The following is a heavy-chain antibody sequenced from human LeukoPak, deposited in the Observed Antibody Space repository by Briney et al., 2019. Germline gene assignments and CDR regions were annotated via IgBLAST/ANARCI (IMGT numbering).Heavy chain of an antibody. J-gene: IGHJ5*02. Sequence: PSETLSLTCTVSGGSINSTNYYWSWIRQPPGKGLEWIGYIYYSGSTNYNPSLKSRVTISVDTSKNQFSLKLSSVTAADTAVYYCARLFTSPGWFDPWGQETLVTVSS. CDR1: GGSINSTNYY. D-gene: IGHD2-21*01. CDR3: ARLFTSPGWFDP. CDR2: IYYSGST. V-gene: IGHV4-61*05.